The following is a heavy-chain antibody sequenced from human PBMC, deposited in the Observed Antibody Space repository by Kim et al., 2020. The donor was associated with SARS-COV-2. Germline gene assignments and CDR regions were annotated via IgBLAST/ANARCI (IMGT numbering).Heavy chain of an antibody. J-gene: IGHJ4*02. CDR2: ISGSGGST. Sequence: GGSLRLSCAASGFTFSSYAMSWVRQAPGKGLEWVSAISGSGGSTYYADSVKGRFTISRDNSKNTLYLQMNSLRAEDTAVYYCAKDRTTGAQQYAKSGPTPFDYWGQGTLVTVSS. CDR1: GFTFSSYA. CDR3: AKDRTTGAQQYAKSGPTPFDY. D-gene: IGHD4-4*01. V-gene: IGHV3-23*01.